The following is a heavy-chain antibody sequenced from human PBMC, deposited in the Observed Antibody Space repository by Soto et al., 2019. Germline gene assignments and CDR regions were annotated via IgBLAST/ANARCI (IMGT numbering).Heavy chain of an antibody. D-gene: IGHD6-13*01. J-gene: IGHJ4*02. V-gene: IGHV3-21*01. CDR1: GFTFSNYN. CDR2: ISSTSSYI. CDR3: ARARGSSWYFDY. Sequence: EVQLVDSGGGLVKPGGSLRLSCAASGFTFSNYNMNWVRQAPGKGLEWVSSISSTSSYIYYAGSVKGRFTISRDNAENSLYLQMNSLRVEDTAVYYWARARGSSWYFDYWGQGTLVTVSS.